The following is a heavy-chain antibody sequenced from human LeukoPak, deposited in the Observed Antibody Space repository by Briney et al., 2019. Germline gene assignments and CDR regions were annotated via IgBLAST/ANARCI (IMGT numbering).Heavy chain of an antibody. CDR3: AKDKGPTQIPVFHYYDSSGYYFDY. J-gene: IGHJ4*02. V-gene: IGHV3-30*18. Sequence: GGSLRLSCAASGFTFSSYGMHWVRQAPGKGLEWVAVISYDGSNKYYADSVKGRFTISRDNSKNTLYLQMNSLRAEDTAVYYCAKDKGPTQIPVFHYYDSSGYYFDYWGQGTLVTVSS. D-gene: IGHD3-22*01. CDR1: GFTFSSYG. CDR2: ISYDGSNK.